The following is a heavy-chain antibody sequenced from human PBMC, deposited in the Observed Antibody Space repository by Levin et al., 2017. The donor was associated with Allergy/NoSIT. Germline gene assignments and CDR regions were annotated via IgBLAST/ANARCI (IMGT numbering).Heavy chain of an antibody. V-gene: IGHV4-38-2*01. CDR2: IYHSGST. CDR3: ARNTSPWGAHDAFDI. D-gene: IGHD2-2*01. J-gene: IGHJ3*02. Sequence: SETLSLTCAVSGFSISSGYYWGWIRQPPGKGLEWIGSIYHSGSTYYNPSLKSRVTISIDTSKNQFSLKLSSVTAADTALYYCARNTSPWGAHDAFDIWGQGTMVTVSS. CDR1: GFSISSGYY.